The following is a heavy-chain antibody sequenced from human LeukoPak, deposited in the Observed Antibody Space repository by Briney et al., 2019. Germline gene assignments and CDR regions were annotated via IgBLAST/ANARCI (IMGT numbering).Heavy chain of an antibody. V-gene: IGHV5-51*01. CDR1: GYTFTSYW. J-gene: IGHJ4*02. D-gene: IGHD5-18*01. CDR2: IYPADAET. CDR3: ARLLIAMTDY. Sequence: PGESLKISCKGSGYTFTSYWIGWVRQMPGKGLEWMGIIYPADAETRYSPSFQGQVTISADKSTSTAYLQWSSLRASDTAIYYCARLLIAMTDYWGQGTLVTVSS.